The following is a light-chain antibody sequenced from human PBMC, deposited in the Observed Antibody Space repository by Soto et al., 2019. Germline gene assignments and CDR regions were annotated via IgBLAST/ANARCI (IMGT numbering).Light chain of an antibody. CDR2: AAS. CDR3: QQRYSSIT. Sequence: DIQMTQSPSSLSASVGDRVTITCRASQSISNYLNWYQQKPGKAPKLLIYAASSLQSGVPSRFSGSGSGTDFTLTISSLQPEDFATYYCQQRYSSITCGQGTRLQIK. CDR1: QSISNY. J-gene: IGKJ5*01. V-gene: IGKV1-39*01.